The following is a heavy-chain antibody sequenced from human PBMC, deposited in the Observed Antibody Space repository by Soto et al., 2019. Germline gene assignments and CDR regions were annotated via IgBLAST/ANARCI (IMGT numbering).Heavy chain of an antibody. CDR2: ISYDGSNK. V-gene: IGHV3-30*03. Sequence: GGSLRLSCAASGFTFSSYGMHWVRQAPGKGLEWVAVISYDGSNKYYADSVKGRFTISRDNSKNTLYLQMNSLRAEDTAVYYCTRPTVTTGWFDPWGQGTLVTVSS. CDR1: GFTFSSYG. J-gene: IGHJ5*02. CDR3: TRPTVTTGWFDP. D-gene: IGHD4-17*01.